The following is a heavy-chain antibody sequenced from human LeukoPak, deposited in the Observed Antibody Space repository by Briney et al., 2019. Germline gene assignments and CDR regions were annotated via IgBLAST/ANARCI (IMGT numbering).Heavy chain of an antibody. J-gene: IGHJ4*02. CDR1: GFTFSSYG. D-gene: IGHD5-18*01. V-gene: IGHV3-30*02. CDR2: IRYDGSNK. Sequence: GGSLRLSCAASGFTFSSYGMHWVRQAPGKGLEWVAFIRYDGSNKYYADSVKGRFTISRDNSKNTLYLQMNSLRAEDTAVYYCAKDPGYSYVYYFDYWGQGTLVTVSS. CDR3: AKDPGYSYVYYFDY.